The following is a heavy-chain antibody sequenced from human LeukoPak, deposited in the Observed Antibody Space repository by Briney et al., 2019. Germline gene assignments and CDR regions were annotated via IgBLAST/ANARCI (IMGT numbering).Heavy chain of an antibody. Sequence: GESLKISCKGSGYIFTSYWIGCVHQMPGKLLELMWIIYPGDSDARYSPYFQGQVTISADKSISTAYLQGSSLKAAENDMYCCARSPVSNWYYFDFWGQGTLVTVSS. CDR3: ARSPVSNWYYFDF. J-gene: IGHJ4*02. CDR1: GYIFTSYW. CDR2: IYPGDSDA. V-gene: IGHV5-51*07. D-gene: IGHD5-24*01.